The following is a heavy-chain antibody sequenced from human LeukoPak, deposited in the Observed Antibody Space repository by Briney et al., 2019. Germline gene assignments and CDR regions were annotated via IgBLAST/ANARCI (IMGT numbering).Heavy chain of an antibody. V-gene: IGHV4-59*01. J-gene: IGHJ3*02. CDR1: GGSISSYY. CDR3: ARGNGYYDSSGYYSVDTFDI. CDR2: IYNSGST. D-gene: IGHD3-22*01. Sequence: SETLSLTCTVSGGSISSYYWSWIRQPPGKGLEWLGHIYNSGSTIYNPSLKSRVTISIDTSKNQFSLKLTSVTAADTAVFYCARGNGYYDSSGYYSVDTFDIWGQGTMVTVSS.